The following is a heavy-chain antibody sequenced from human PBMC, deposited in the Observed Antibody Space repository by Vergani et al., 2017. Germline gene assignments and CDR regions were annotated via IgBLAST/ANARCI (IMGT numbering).Heavy chain of an antibody. CDR1: GYTFTGYY. J-gene: IGHJ6*02. Sequence: QVQLVQSGAEVKKPGASVKVSCKASGYTFTGYYMHWVRQAPGQGLEWMGWINPNSGGTNYAQKFQGRVTMTRDTSISTVYMELSSLRSEDTAVYYCARVLAAAGIRGMDVWGQGTTVTVSS. D-gene: IGHD6-13*01. CDR2: INPNSGGT. CDR3: ARVLAAAGIRGMDV. V-gene: IGHV1-2*02.